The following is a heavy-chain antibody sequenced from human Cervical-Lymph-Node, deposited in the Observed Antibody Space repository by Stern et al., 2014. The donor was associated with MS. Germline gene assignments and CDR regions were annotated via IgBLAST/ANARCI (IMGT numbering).Heavy chain of an antibody. CDR2: IKPIFDTT. CDR3: ARETHWNYDRFYYYAMDV. D-gene: IGHD1-7*01. Sequence: VQLVESGAEVKKPGSSVKVSCQASGGTFSNYGINWVRQAPGQGPEWMGGIKPIFDTTTYAQKFQGRLTITADESTNTAYMDLTNLRSEDTAVYFCARETHWNYDRFYYYAMDVWGQGTTVTVSS. J-gene: IGHJ6*02. V-gene: IGHV1-69*01. CDR1: GGTFSNYG.